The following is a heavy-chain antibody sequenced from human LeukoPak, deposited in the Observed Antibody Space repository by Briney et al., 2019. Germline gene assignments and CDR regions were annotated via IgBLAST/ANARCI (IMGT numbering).Heavy chain of an antibody. V-gene: IGHV5-51*01. Sequence: SLKTSSKGSGYSFTNYWIGGVRQMPRKGLEWMGIIYPGESDTRYSPSFQGQVTISADKSISTAYLQRSSLQASDTAMYYCATYAASSSKYFQDWGQGTLVTVSS. CDR2: IYPGESDT. J-gene: IGHJ1*01. CDR1: GYSFTNYW. CDR3: ATYAASSSKYFQD. D-gene: IGHD3-10*01.